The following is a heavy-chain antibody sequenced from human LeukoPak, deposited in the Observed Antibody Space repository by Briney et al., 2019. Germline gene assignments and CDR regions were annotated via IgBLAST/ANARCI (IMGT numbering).Heavy chain of an antibody. V-gene: IGHV4-59*01. CDR2: IYYSGST. CDR1: GGSISSYY. Sequence: SETLSLTCNVSGGSISSYYWSWIRQPPGKGLEWIGYIYYSGSTNYNPSLKSRVTISVDTSKNQFSLKLSSVTAADTAVYYCAREGPVVGDAFDIWGQGTMVTVSS. CDR3: AREGPVVGDAFDI. D-gene: IGHD2-15*01. J-gene: IGHJ3*02.